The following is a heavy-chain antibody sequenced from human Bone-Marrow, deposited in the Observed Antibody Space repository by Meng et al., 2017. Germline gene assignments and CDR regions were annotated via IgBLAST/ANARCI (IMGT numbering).Heavy chain of an antibody. CDR2: INHSGST. V-gene: IGHV4-34*01. J-gene: IGHJ4*02. CDR3: ARVPLGGIAVAGKDY. D-gene: IGHD6-19*01. Sequence: SETLSLTCAVYGGSFSGYYWSWIRQPPGKGLEWIGEINHSGSTNYNPSLESRVTISVDTSKNQFSLKLSSVAAADTAVYYCARVPLGGIAVAGKDYWGQGTLVTVSS. CDR1: GGSFSGYY.